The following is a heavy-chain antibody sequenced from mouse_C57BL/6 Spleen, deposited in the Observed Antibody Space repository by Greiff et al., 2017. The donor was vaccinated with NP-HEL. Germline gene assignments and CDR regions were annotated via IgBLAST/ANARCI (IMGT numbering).Heavy chain of an antibody. Sequence: VQLQQSGPELVKPGASVKISCKASGYAFSSSWMNWVKQRPGKGLEWIGRIYPGDGDTNYNGKFKGKATLTADKSSSTAYMQLSSLTTEDSAVYICARRTTVVGYFDYWGQGTTLTVSS. J-gene: IGHJ2*01. D-gene: IGHD1-1*01. CDR1: GYAFSSSW. CDR2: IYPGDGDT. V-gene: IGHV1-82*01. CDR3: ARRTTVVGYFDY.